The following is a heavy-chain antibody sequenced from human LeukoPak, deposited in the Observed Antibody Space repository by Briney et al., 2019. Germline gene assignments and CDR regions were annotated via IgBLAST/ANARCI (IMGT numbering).Heavy chain of an antibody. CDR1: GGSITSSSYF. CDR3: ARADGGWELLRFDY. D-gene: IGHD1-26*01. V-gene: IGHV4-39*07. Sequence: SETLSLTCTVSGGSITSSSYFWAWIRQPPGKGLEWIGSINYDDNTDYTPSLKSRVTMSVDTSKNQFSLKLSSVTAADTAVSYCARADGGWELLRFDYWGQGTLVTVSS. CDR2: INYDDNT. J-gene: IGHJ4*02.